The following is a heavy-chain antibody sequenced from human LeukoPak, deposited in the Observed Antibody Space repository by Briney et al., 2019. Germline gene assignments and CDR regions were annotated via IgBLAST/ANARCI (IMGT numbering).Heavy chain of an antibody. CDR1: GGTFSSYA. CDR3: ARDLHTAAAGSY. CDR2: INAGNGNT. Sequence: GASVKVSCKASGGTFSSYAMHWVRQAPGQRLEWMGWINAGNGNTKYSQKFQGRVTITRGTSASTAYMELSSPRSEDTAVYYCARDLHTAAAGSYRGQGTLVTVSS. V-gene: IGHV1-3*01. J-gene: IGHJ4*02. D-gene: IGHD6-13*01.